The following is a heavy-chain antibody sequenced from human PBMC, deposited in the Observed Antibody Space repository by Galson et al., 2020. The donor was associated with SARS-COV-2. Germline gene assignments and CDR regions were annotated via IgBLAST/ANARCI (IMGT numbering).Heavy chain of an antibody. CDR3: GGFRFYFRHYYGLDV. Sequence: ETSETLSLTCPASGGPISSYYWSWIRQPPGKGLEWIGYIYYIARPNSTPSLKSRVTISIDTSKNPFSLRLSSVTAADTAVYSCGGFRFYFRHYYGLDVWGQGTTVTVSS. V-gene: IGHV4-59*01. CDR1: GGPISSYY. CDR2: IYYIARP. D-gene: IGHD1-26*01. J-gene: IGHJ6*02.